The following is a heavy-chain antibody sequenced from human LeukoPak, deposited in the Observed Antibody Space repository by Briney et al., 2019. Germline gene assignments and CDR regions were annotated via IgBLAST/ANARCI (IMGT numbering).Heavy chain of an antibody. CDR1: GYTFTSYD. J-gene: IGHJ4*02. V-gene: IGHV1-8*01. D-gene: IGHD3-3*01. Sequence: ASVKVSCKASGYTFTSYDINWVRQATGQGLEWMGWMNPSSGNTGYAQKFQGRVTMTRNTSISTAYMELSSLRSEDTAVYYCARGMNYDFWSGYYNPDYWGQGTLVTVSS. CDR3: ARGMNYDFWSGYYNPDY. CDR2: MNPSSGNT.